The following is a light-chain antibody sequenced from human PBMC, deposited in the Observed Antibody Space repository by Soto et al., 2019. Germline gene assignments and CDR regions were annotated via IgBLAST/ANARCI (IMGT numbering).Light chain of an antibody. J-gene: IGKJ4*01. V-gene: IGKV3-15*01. CDR3: QQYNKWPLT. CDR2: FAS. Sequence: EIVMTQSPATLSVSPGERATLSCRASQSVSNNLAWYQQKPGQAPRLLIYFASTRATGTPARFSGSGSGTEFTPTISSLQSEDFAVYYCQQYNKWPLTFGEGTKVETK. CDR1: QSVSNN.